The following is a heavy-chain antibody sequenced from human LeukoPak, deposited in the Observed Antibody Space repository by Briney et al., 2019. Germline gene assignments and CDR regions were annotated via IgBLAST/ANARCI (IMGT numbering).Heavy chain of an antibody. V-gene: IGHV3-23*01. Sequence: GGSLRLSCAASGFTFSTYCGSWVRQAPGKGLEGVSGIGISGVSTYYADSVKGRFTISRDNSKNTLYLQMNSLRAEDTAFYYCAKDHGSGSYYNLPDFWGQGALVTVSS. CDR3: AKDHGSGSYYNLPDF. D-gene: IGHD3-10*01. CDR1: GFTFSTYC. CDR2: IGISGVST. J-gene: IGHJ4*02.